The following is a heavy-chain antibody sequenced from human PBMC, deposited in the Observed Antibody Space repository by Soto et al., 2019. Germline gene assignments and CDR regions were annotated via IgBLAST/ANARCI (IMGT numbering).Heavy chain of an antibody. CDR1: GGSFSGYY. D-gene: IGHD3-10*01. V-gene: IGHV4-34*01. J-gene: IGHJ4*02. CDR2: INHSGST. Sequence: SETLSLTCAVYGGSFSGYYWSWIRQPPGKGLEWIGEINHSGSTNYNPSLKSRVTISVDTSKNQFSLKLSSVTAADTAVYYCARGTTNYGSGRSVHLHDYWGQGTLVTVSS. CDR3: ARGTTNYGSGRSVHLHDY.